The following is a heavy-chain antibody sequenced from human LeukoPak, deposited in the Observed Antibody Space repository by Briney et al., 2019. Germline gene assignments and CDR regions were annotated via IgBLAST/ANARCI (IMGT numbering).Heavy chain of an antibody. CDR3: ARDRKGSGYYYLDY. Sequence: GGSLRLSCAASGFTFSNFAMTWVRQAPGKGLEWVSSIVGSSSTYYADSLKGRFTISRDNAKNSLYLQMNSLRAEDTAVYYCARDRKGSGYYYLDYWGQGTLVTVSS. D-gene: IGHD3-22*01. CDR2: IVGSSST. V-gene: IGHV3-21*04. CDR1: GFTFSNFA. J-gene: IGHJ4*02.